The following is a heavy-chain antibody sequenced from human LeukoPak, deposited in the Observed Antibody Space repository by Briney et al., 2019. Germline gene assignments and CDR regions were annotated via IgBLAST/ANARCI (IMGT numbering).Heavy chain of an antibody. J-gene: IGHJ3*02. CDR1: GGSISSSSYY. CDR3: ARNPLTTIFGVVIVDAFDI. D-gene: IGHD3-3*01. Sequence: TSETLSLTCTVSGGSISSSSYYWGWIRQPPGKGLEWIGSIYYSGSTYYNPSLKSRVTISVDTSKNQFSLKLSSVTAADTAVYYCARNPLTTIFGVVIVDAFDIWGQGTMVTVSS. V-gene: IGHV4-39*01. CDR2: IYYSGST.